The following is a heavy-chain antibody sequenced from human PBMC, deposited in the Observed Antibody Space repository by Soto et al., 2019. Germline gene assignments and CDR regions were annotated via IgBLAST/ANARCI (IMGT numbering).Heavy chain of an antibody. CDR3: ARPDTAMVTYRYYFDY. D-gene: IGHD5-18*01. Sequence: PGGSLRLSCAASGFTFSSYSMNWVRQAPGKGLEWVSYISSSSSTIYYADSVKGRFTISRDNAKNSLYLQMNSLRDEDTAVYYCARPDTAMVTYRYYFDYWGQGTLVTVSS. V-gene: IGHV3-48*02. CDR1: GFTFSSYS. J-gene: IGHJ4*02. CDR2: ISSSSSTI.